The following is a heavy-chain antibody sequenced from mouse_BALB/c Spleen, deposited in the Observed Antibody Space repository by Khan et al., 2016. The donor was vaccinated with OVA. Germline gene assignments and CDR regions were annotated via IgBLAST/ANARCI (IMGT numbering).Heavy chain of an antibody. J-gene: IGHJ2*01. CDR2: IYPGTDNT. CDR3: AGEEDFYYFDY. Sequence: QVQLQQSGAELVRPGASVKLSCKTSGYIFTSYWIHWVKQRSGQGLEWIARIYPGTDNTYYNEKLKDKTTLTADKSSSTAYMQLSSLKSEDSAVYCCAGEEDFYYFDYWGQGTTLTVSS. V-gene: IGHV1S132*01. CDR1: GYIFTSYW.